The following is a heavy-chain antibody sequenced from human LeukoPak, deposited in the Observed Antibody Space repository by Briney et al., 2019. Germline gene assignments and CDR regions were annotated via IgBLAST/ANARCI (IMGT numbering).Heavy chain of an antibody. CDR3: ARGYGSNYGYLDY. J-gene: IGHJ4*02. Sequence: PEGSLRLSCAASGFTFSSSGMHWVRQAPGKGLEWVAVIWFDGSHKYYADTVKGRFTISRDNSKNTLYLRMNSLRAEDTAVYYCARGYGSNYGYLDYWGQGTLVTVSS. CDR2: IWFDGSHK. D-gene: IGHD3-10*01. CDR1: GFTFSSSG. V-gene: IGHV3-33*01.